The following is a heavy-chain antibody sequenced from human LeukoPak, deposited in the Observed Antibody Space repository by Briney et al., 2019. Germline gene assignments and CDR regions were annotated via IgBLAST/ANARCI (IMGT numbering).Heavy chain of an antibody. CDR3: ASLLNTAMVHAPFDY. Sequence: GASVKVSCEASGGTFSSYAISWVRQAPGQGLEWMGRIIPILGIANYAQKFQGRVTITADKSTSTAYMELSSLRSEDTAVYYCASLLNTAMVHAPFDYWGQGTLVTVSS. V-gene: IGHV1-69*04. D-gene: IGHD5-18*01. CDR2: IIPILGIA. CDR1: GGTFSSYA. J-gene: IGHJ4*02.